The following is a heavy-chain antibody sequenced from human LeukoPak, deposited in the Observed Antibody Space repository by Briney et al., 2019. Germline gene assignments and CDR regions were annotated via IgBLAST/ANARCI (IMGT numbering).Heavy chain of an antibody. CDR2: ISGSGGST. Sequence: GGTLRLSCAASGFTFSSYGMSWVRQAPGKGLEWVSAISGSGGSTYYADSVKGRFTISRDNSKNTLYLQMNSLTSADTAVYYCGKVKTDILIPDSWGQGTLVTVSS. D-gene: IGHD2-21*02. V-gene: IGHV3-23*01. CDR1: GFTFSSYG. J-gene: IGHJ4*02. CDR3: GKVKTDILIPDS.